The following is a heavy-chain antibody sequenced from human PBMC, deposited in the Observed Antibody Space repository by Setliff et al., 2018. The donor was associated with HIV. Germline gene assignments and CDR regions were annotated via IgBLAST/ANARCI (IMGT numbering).Heavy chain of an antibody. J-gene: IGHJ2*01. V-gene: IGHV4-39*07. D-gene: IGHD5-18*01. CDR1: GDSIASSNSY. Sequence: PSETLSLTCTVSGDSIASSNSYWGWIRQPPGKALGWIGTIFYTGSAFYNPSLKSRVTRSVDTSKSQFSLRLRLVTAADTAMYYCARVQRGRGYSHGHWFFDLWGRGTLVTVS. CDR3: ARVQRGRGYSHGHWFFDL. CDR2: IFYTGSA.